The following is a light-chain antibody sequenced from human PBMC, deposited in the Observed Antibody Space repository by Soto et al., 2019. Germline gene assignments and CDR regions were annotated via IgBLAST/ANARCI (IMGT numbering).Light chain of an antibody. Sequence: QSALTQPASVSGSPGQSITISCTGTSSDVGGYNYVSWYQQHPGKAPKLMIYEVTNRPSGVSNRFSGSKSGTSASLAITGLQAEDEADYYCQSYDKSLSGHVVFGGGTKLTVL. V-gene: IGLV2-14*01. CDR1: SSDVGGYNY. CDR3: QSYDKSLSGHVV. CDR2: EVT. J-gene: IGLJ2*01.